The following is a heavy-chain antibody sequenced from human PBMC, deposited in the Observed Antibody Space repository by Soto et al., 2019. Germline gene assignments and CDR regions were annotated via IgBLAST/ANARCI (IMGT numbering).Heavy chain of an antibody. CDR2: ISDMGDRV. D-gene: IGHD2-21*02. Sequence: QLLESGGGLVQPGGSPRLSCAASGFTFGIYAMSWVRQAPGKRLEWLSSISDMGDRVYYADSVKGRFTVSRDNSKNSLYLQMYRLRPEDTAVYYCARYSRCGRDCPQHLWGRGTLVTLSS. J-gene: IGHJ5*02. V-gene: IGHV3-23*01. CDR3: ARYSRCGRDCPQHL. CDR1: GFTFGIYA.